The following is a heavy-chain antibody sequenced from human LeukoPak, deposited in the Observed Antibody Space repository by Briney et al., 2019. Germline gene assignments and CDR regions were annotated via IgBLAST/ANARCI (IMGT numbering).Heavy chain of an antibody. CDR1: GFTFNNFA. J-gene: IGHJ4*02. CDR2: ISNDGNTK. CDR3: ARESALHGWTSAHLDY. V-gene: IGHV3-30-3*01. D-gene: IGHD6-19*01. Sequence: GGSLRLSCAASGFTFNNFAIHWARQAPGKGLEWVAVISNDGNTKHCADSVKGRFTVSRDNSKNTLYLQLNGLRRDDAALYFCARESALHGWTSAHLDYWGQGTLVTVSS.